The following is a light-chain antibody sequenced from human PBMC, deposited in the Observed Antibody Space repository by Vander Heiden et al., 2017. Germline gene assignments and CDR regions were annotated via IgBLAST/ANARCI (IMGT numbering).Light chain of an antibody. Sequence: SYVLTQPPPVSVAPGQTARVTCGGNNIGSTSVQWYQQKPGQAPVGGVYDDSDRPSGIPERFSGSNSGKKATLTTSRVEAGDEADDYCHVWDSSSNQPVFGGGTKLTVL. CDR1: NIGSTS. CDR2: DDS. J-gene: IGLJ2*01. CDR3: HVWDSSSNQPV. V-gene: IGLV3-21*02.